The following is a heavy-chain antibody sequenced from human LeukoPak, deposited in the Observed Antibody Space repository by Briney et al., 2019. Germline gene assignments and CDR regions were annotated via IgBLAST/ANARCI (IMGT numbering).Heavy chain of an antibody. CDR3: TTAVVVPAASYYYYYYGMDV. Sequence: GGSLRLSCAASGFTFSNAWMSWVRQAPGKGLEWVGRIKSKTDGGTTDYAAPVKGRFTISRGDSKNTLYLQMNSLKTEDTAVYYCTTAVVVPAASYYYYYYGMDVWGQGTTVTVSS. J-gene: IGHJ6*02. D-gene: IGHD2-2*01. V-gene: IGHV3-15*01. CDR2: IKSKTDGGTT. CDR1: GFTFSNAW.